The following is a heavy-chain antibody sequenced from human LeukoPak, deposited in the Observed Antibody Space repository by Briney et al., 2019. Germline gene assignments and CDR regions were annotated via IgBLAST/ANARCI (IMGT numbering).Heavy chain of an antibody. Sequence: SETLSLTCTVSGGSISSYYWSWIRQPPGKGLEWIGYIYNSESTNYNPSLKSRVTISVDTSKNQFSLRLSSVTAADTAVYYCARRRRIGAVGTDAFDIWGQGTKVTVSS. CDR1: GGSISSYY. J-gene: IGHJ3*02. D-gene: IGHD6-13*01. CDR2: IYNSEST. CDR3: ARRRRIGAVGTDAFDI. V-gene: IGHV4-59*08.